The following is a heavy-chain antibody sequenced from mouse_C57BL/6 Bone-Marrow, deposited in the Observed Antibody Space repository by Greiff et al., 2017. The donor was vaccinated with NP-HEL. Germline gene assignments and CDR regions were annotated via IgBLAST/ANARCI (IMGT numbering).Heavy chain of an antibody. CDR3: ARHRATVVAPWFDV. V-gene: IGHV5-6*01. CDR2: ISSGGSYT. CDR1: GFTFSSYG. J-gene: IGHJ1*03. Sequence: EVQLVESGGDLVKPGGSLKLSCAASGFTFSSYGMSWVRQTPDKRLEWVATISSGGSYTYYPDSVKGRFTISRDNAKNTLYLQMSSLKSEYTAMYYGARHRATVVAPWFDVWGTGTTVTVSS. D-gene: IGHD1-1*01.